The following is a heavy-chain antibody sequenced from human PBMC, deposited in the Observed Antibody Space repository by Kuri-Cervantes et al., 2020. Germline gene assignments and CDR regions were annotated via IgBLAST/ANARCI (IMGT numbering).Heavy chain of an antibody. V-gene: IGHV3-30*03. CDR1: GFTFSSYG. CDR2: ISYDGSNK. D-gene: IGHD6-19*01. CDR3: ARAGEAHTSGWNFDS. J-gene: IGHJ4*02. Sequence: GGSLRLSCAASGFTFSSYGMHWVRQAPGKGLEWAAVISYDGSNKYYADSVKGRFTISRDNSKNTLYLQMNSLRAEDTAVYYCARAGEAHTSGWNFDSWGQGTLVTVSS.